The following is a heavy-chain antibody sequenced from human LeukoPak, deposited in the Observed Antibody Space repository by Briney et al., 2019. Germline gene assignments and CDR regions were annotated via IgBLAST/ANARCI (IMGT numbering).Heavy chain of an antibody. D-gene: IGHD3-3*01. CDR1: GGSISSGGYY. V-gene: IGHV4-31*03. Sequence: SQTLSLTCTVSGGSISSGGYYWSWIRQHPGKGLEWIGYIYYSGSTYYNPSLKSRVTISVDTSKNQFSLKLSSVTAADTAVYYCARVDRGITIFGAGHSNNWFDPWGQGTLVTVSS. J-gene: IGHJ5*02. CDR2: IYYSGST. CDR3: ARVDRGITIFGAGHSNNWFDP.